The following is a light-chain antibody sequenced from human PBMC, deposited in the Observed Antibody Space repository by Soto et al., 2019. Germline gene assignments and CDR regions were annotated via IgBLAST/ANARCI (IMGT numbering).Light chain of an antibody. Sequence: QSALTQPPSASGSPGQSVTISCTGTSSDVGGYNYVSWYQQHPGKAPKLLIYEVSNRPSGVSYRFSGSKSGSTASLTISGLRAEDEADYYCSSYTRSRTYVFGTGTKDT. CDR1: SSDVGGYNY. V-gene: IGLV2-14*01. CDR2: EVS. CDR3: SSYTRSRTYV. J-gene: IGLJ1*01.